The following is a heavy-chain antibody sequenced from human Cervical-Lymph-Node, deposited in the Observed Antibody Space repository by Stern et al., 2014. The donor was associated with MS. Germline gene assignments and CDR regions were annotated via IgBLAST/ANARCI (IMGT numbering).Heavy chain of an antibody. Sequence: QVQLVQSGAEVKKPGASMTISCKTSGYNFIDHAIHWVRQAPGQRLEWVGWINGGPGTTKYSQKFQSRVSVTRDKAASAAYMDLSSLSPDDTAVYYCARQPDYSDFLDFWGQGTLVTVSS. CDR3: ARQPDYSDFLDF. V-gene: IGHV1-3*01. D-gene: IGHD4-11*01. CDR1: GYNFIDHA. J-gene: IGHJ4*02. CDR2: INGGPGTT.